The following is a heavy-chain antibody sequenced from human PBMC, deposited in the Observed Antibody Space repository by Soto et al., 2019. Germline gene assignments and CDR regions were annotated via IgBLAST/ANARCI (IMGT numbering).Heavy chain of an antibody. CDR1: GGSISSSGYY. J-gene: IGHJ1*01. CDR2: IYYSGST. V-gene: IGHV4-39*01. D-gene: IGHD3-22*01. CDR3: TRPGSSGYYSNFQH. Sequence: PSETLSLTCTVSGGSISSSGYYWGWIRQSPGKGLEWIGNIYYSGSTYYNPSLESRVTISVDTSKNQFSLRLSSVTAADAAMYYCTRPGSSGYYSNFQHWGPGTLVTVSS.